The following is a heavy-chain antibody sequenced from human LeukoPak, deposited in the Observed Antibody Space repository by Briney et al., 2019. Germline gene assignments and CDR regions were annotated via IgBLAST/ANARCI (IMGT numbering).Heavy chain of an antibody. CDR2: IKSKAEGGTA. J-gene: IGHJ4*02. Sequence: AGGSLRLSCAASGFTFTNAWMTWVRQAPGKGLEWVGLIKSKAEGGTADFRAPAKGRFAISRDDSKNTLYLQMNSLKIEDTAVYYCATDLGSMYGLSYWGQGTLVTVSS. CDR3: ATDLGSMYGLSY. D-gene: IGHD2-8*01. CDR1: GFTFTNAW. V-gene: IGHV3-15*01.